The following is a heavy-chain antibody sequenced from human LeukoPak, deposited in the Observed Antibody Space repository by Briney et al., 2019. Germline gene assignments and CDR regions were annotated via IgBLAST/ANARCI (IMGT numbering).Heavy chain of an antibody. J-gene: IGHJ1*01. CDR3: AKNNATVRYFQH. D-gene: IGHD4-17*01. V-gene: IGHV1-8*03. CDR2: MNPNSGNT. Sequence: EASVKVSCKASGYTFTSYDINWVRQATGQGLEWMGWMNPNSGNTGYAQKFQGRVTITRNTSISTAYMELSSLRSEDTAVYYCAKNNATVRYFQHWGQGTLVTVSS. CDR1: GYTFTSYD.